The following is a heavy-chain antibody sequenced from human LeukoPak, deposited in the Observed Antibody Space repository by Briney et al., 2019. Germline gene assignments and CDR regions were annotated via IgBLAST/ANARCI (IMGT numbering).Heavy chain of an antibody. CDR2: ISAYNGNT. CDR1: GYTFTSYG. J-gene: IGHJ3*02. Sequence: ASVKVSCKASGYTFTSYGISWVRQAPGQGLEWMGWISAYNGNTNYAQKLQGRVTMTTDTSTSTAYLELRSLRSDDTAVYYCARVDYVDTAMVLNAFDNWGQGTMITVSS. D-gene: IGHD5-18*01. CDR3: ARVDYVDTAMVLNAFDN. V-gene: IGHV1-18*01.